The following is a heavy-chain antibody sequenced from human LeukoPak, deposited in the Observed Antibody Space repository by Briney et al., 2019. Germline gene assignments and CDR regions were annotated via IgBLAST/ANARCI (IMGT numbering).Heavy chain of an antibody. CDR3: AREAYGGNSGYDY. Sequence: SETLSLTCTVSGGSISGYYWSWISQPPGKGLEWIGEINHSGSTNYNPSLKSRVTISVDTSKNQFSLKLSSVTAADTAVYYCAREAYGGNSGYDYWGQGTLVTVSS. D-gene: IGHD4-23*01. V-gene: IGHV4-34*01. CDR2: INHSGST. J-gene: IGHJ4*02. CDR1: GGSISGYY.